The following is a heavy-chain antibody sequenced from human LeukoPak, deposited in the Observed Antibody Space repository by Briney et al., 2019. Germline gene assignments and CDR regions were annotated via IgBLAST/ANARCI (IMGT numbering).Heavy chain of an antibody. V-gene: IGHV3-23*01. CDR1: GFTFSSYV. Sequence: GGSLRLSCAASGFTFSSYVMSWVRQAPGKGLEWVSAISGSGGSTYYADSVKGRFTISRDNSKNTLYLQMNSLRAEDTAVYYCAKDGRYCSSTSCYLGAFDYWGQGTLVTVSS. CDR2: ISGSGGST. CDR3: AKDGRYCSSTSCYLGAFDY. J-gene: IGHJ4*02. D-gene: IGHD2-2*01.